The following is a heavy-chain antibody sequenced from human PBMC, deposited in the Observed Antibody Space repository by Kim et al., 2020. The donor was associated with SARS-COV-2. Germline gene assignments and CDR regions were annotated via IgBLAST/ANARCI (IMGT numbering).Heavy chain of an antibody. D-gene: IGHD3-3*01. CDR3: ARHGDRGYDFWSGYSSYYYYYMDV. CDR2: IYYSGST. J-gene: IGHJ6*03. V-gene: IGHV4-59*08. CDR1: GGSISSYY. Sequence: SETLSLTCTVSGGSISSYYWSWIRQPPGKGLEWIGYIYYSGSTNYNPSLKSRVTISVDTSKNQFSLKLSSVTAADTAVYYCARHGDRGYDFWSGYSSYYYYYMDVWGKGTTVTVSS.